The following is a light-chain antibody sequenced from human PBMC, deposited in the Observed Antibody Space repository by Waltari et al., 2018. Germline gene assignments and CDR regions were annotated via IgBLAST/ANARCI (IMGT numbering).Light chain of an antibody. CDR3: SSYTRIATWV. CDR1: TTDIGAYNF. CDR2: EVS. J-gene: IGLJ3*02. Sequence: QSALTQPASVSGSPGQSITISCTGTTTDIGAYNFVSWYQLHPDKALKLSFYEVSNRRSGVSNRVSASKSGNTASLAISGLQAEDEADYYCSSYTRIATWVFGGGTRLTVL. V-gene: IGLV2-14*01.